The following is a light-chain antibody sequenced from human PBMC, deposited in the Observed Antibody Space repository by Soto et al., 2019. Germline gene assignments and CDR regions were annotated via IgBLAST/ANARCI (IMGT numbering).Light chain of an antibody. CDR3: QQYGSSPYT. Sequence: EIVLTQSPGTLSLSPGERATLSCRASQSVSSSYLAWNQQKPGQAPRLLIYGASSRATGIPDRFSGSGSGTDFTLTISSLEPEDFAVYYCQQYGSSPYTFGQGTKQEI. V-gene: IGKV3-20*01. J-gene: IGKJ2*01. CDR2: GAS. CDR1: QSVSSSY.